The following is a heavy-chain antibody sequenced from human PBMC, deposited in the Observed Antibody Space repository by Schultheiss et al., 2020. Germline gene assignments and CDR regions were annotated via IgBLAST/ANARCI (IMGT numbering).Heavy chain of an antibody. V-gene: IGHV3-30-3*01. CDR1: GFTFSSYA. CDR3: AFYIDAWDFDY. Sequence: GGSLRLSCAASGFTFSSYAMHWVRQAPGKGLEWVAVISYDGSNKYYADSVKGRFTISRDNAKNSLYLQMNSLRAEDTAVYYCAFYIDAWDFDYWGQGTLVTVSS. CDR2: ISYDGSNK. D-gene: IGHD3-16*01. J-gene: IGHJ4*02.